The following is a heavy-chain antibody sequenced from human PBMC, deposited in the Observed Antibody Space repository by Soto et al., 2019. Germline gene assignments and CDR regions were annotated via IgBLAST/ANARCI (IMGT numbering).Heavy chain of an antibody. CDR1: GFTVSSNY. CDR3: ASLGYSGYDFAFDI. D-gene: IGHD5-12*01. Sequence: GGSLRLSCAASGFTVSSNYMNWVRQAPGKGLEWVSVIYSGGNTYYADSVKGRFTISRDNSKNTLYLQMNSLRAEDTAVYYCASLGYSGYDFAFDIWGQGTMVTASS. V-gene: IGHV3-53*01. CDR2: IYSGGNT. J-gene: IGHJ3*02.